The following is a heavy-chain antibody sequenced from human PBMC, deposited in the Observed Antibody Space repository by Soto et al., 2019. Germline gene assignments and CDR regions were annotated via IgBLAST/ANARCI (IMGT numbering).Heavy chain of an antibody. CDR2: IYYSGST. Sequence: SETLSLTCTVAGGSIGGGGDYWSWIRQHPGKGLEWIGYIYYSGSTYYNPSLKSRVTISVDTSKNQFSLKLSSVTAADTAVYYCARGVTIFGVNRLHWFDPPGQGTLVTVSS. CDR1: GGSIGGGGDY. V-gene: IGHV4-31*03. CDR3: ARGVTIFGVNRLHWFDP. D-gene: IGHD3-3*01. J-gene: IGHJ5*02.